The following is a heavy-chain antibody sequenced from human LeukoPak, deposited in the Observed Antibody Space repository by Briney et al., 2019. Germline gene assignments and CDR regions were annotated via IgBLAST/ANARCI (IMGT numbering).Heavy chain of an antibody. Sequence: SETLSLTCTVSGGSISSYYWSWIRQPPGKGLEWIGYIYYSGSTNYNPPLKSRVTISVDTSKNQFSLKLSSVTAADTAVYYCARVSPITMVRGVITEPPDYWGQGTLVTVSS. V-gene: IGHV4-59*01. CDR2: IYYSGST. CDR1: GGSISSYY. D-gene: IGHD3-10*01. J-gene: IGHJ4*02. CDR3: ARVSPITMVRGVITEPPDY.